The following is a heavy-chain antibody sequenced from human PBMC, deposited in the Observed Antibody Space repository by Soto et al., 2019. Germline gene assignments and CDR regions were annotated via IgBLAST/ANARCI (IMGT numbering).Heavy chain of an antibody. CDR2: IIPIFGTA. V-gene: IGHV1-69*12. CDR1: GGTFSSYA. Sequence: QVQLVQSGAEVKKPGSSVKVSCKASGGTFSSYAISWVRQAPGQGLEWMGGIIPIFGTANYAQKFQGRVTITAAESTSSAAMGLSSLRSEDPAVYYCARVVTVVPSFHHWCFDLWGSGTLVPVSS. CDR3: ARVVTVVPSFHHWCFDL. J-gene: IGHJ2*01. D-gene: IGHD2-15*01.